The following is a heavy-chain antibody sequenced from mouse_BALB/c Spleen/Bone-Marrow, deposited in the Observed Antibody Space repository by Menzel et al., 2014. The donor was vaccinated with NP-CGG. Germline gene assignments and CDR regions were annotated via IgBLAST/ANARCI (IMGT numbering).Heavy chain of an antibody. Sequence: VQLVESGPELVKLGALVKISCKASGYTFTSYDINWVKQRPGQGLEWIGWIYPGDGSTKYNEKFKGKATLTADNSSSTAYMQLSSLTSENSAVYFCARRANYWYFDVWGAGTTVTVSS. D-gene: IGHD3-3*01. V-gene: IGHV1S56*01. J-gene: IGHJ1*01. CDR2: IYPGDGST. CDR1: GYTFTSYD. CDR3: ARRANYWYFDV.